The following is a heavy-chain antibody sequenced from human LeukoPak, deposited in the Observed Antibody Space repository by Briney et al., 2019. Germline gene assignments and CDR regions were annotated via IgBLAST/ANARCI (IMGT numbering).Heavy chain of an antibody. V-gene: IGHV1-18*01. Sequence: GASVKVSCKASGYTFTSYGISWVRQATGQGLEWMGWISAYNGNTNYAQKLQGRVTMTTDTSTSTAYMELRSLRSDDTAVYYCARSRLLAVAGPWYFDLWGRGTLVTVSS. D-gene: IGHD6-19*01. J-gene: IGHJ2*01. CDR3: ARSRLLAVAGPWYFDL. CDR2: ISAYNGNT. CDR1: GYTFTSYG.